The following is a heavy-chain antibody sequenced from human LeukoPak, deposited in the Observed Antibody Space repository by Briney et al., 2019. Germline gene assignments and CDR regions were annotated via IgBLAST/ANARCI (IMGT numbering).Heavy chain of an antibody. CDR1: GGSISSSTYY. CDR2: IYYTGST. J-gene: IGHJ4*02. V-gene: IGHV4-39*07. D-gene: IGHD3-10*01. Sequence: PSETLSLTCTVSGGSISSSTYYWGWIRQPPGKGLEWIGSIYYTGSTYHNPSLNSRVTISVDTSKNQFSLKLSSVTAADTAVYYCAREMGYYYGSGSYSTFDYWGQGTLVTVSS. CDR3: AREMGYYYGSGSYSTFDY.